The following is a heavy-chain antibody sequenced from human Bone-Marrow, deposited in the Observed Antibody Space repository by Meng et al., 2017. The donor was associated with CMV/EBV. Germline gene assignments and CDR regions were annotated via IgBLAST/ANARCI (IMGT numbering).Heavy chain of an antibody. Sequence: GESLKISCAASGFTFSSYWMHWVRQAPGKGLEWVSYISSSGSTIYYADSVKGRFTISRDNAKNSLYLQMNSLRAEDTAVYYCARGRPRFDYWGQGTLVTVSS. J-gene: IGHJ4*02. D-gene: IGHD5-24*01. CDR2: ISSSGSTI. V-gene: IGHV3-48*04. CDR3: ARGRPRFDY. CDR1: GFTFSSYW.